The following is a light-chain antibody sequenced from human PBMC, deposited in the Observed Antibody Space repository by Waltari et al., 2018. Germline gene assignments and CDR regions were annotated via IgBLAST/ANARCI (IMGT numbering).Light chain of an antibody. CDR2: KVS. CDR3: MQATHWPYT. V-gene: IGKV2-30*01. Sequence: VMTQSPLSLPVTLGQPASISCRSSQSLVFSDGNIYLNWFQQRPGQSPRRLIYKVSNRDSGVPDRFSGSGSGTDFTLKISRVEAEDVGGVYYCMQATHWPYTFGQGTKLEIK. CDR1: QSLVFSDGNIY. J-gene: IGKJ2*01.